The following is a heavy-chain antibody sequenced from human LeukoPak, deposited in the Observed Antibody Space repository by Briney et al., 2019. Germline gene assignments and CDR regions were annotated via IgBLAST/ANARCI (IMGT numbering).Heavy chain of an antibody. CDR1: GGSISIGSYY. D-gene: IGHD3-3*01. CDR3: ARGVLRFLEWLPAPWFDP. V-gene: IGHV4-61*02. Sequence: SEPLPLTGICLGGSISIGSYYGTWIRQPPGKELDWIGRFFTSGSTNYNPSPKSRVTISVDTSKNQFSLKLSSVTAADTAVYYCARGVLRFLEWLPAPWFDPWGQGTLVTVSS. J-gene: IGHJ5*02. CDR2: FFTSGST.